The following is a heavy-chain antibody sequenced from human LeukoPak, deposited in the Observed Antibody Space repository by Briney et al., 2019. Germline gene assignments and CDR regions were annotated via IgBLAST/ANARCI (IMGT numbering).Heavy chain of an antibody. J-gene: IGHJ4*02. CDR3: ARDLSYYDILTGYYPGSADY. CDR1: GFTFSSYW. D-gene: IGHD3-9*01. V-gene: IGHV3-7*01. Sequence: GGSLRLSCAASGFTFSSYWMSWVRQAPGKGLEWVANIKQDGSEKYYVDSVKGRFTISRDNAKNSLYLQMNSLRAEDTAVYYCARDLSYYDILTGYYPGSADYWGQGTLVTVSS. CDR2: IKQDGSEK.